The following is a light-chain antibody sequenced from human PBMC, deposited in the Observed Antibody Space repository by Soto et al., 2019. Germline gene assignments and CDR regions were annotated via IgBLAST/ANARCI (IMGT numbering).Light chain of an antibody. V-gene: IGKV3-20*01. CDR3: QQYGSSPRT. CDR2: GAS. Sequence: EIVLTQSPATLSLSPGERATLSCRASQTISNSYLAWYQQKPGQAPRLLIYGASSRATGIPDRFSGSGSETDFTLTISRLEPEDFAVYYCQQYGSSPRTFGQGTKVDI. CDR1: QTISNSY. J-gene: IGKJ1*01.